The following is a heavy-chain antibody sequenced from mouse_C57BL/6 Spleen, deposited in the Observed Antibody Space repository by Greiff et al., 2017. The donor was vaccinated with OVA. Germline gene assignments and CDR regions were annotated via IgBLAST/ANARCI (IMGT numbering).Heavy chain of an antibody. V-gene: IGHV3-6*01. CDR1: GYSITSGYY. J-gene: IGHJ2*01. CDR3: VCVGFITTVVPYYFDY. D-gene: IGHD1-1*01. CDR2: ISYDGSN. Sequence: EVQLQQSGPGLVKPSQSLSLTCSVTGYSITSGYYWNWIRQFPGNKLEWMGYISYDGSNNYNPSLKNRISITRDTSKNQFFLKLNSVTTEDTATYYCVCVGFITTVVPYYFDYWGQGTTLTVSS.